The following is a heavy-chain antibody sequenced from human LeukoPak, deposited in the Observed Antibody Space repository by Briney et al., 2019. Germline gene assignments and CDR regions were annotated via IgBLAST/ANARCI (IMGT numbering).Heavy chain of an antibody. V-gene: IGHV3-23*01. D-gene: IGHD6-13*01. CDR1: GFTFRSSA. J-gene: IGHJ3*01. CDR2: VSGSGDAT. Sequence: GGSLRLSCAASGFTFRSSAMNWVRQAPGKGLEWVSTVSGSGDATYDADSVKGRFTISRDNSKNTLYLQMDSLRAEDTAVYYCARGAGPAAAYFDFWGQGTVVTVSS. CDR3: ARGAGPAAAYFDF.